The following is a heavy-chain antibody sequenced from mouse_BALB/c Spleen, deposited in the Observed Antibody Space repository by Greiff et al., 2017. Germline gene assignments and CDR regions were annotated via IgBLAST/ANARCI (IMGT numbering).Heavy chain of an antibody. Sequence: EVQRVESGGGLVQPGGSLKLSCAASGFTFSSYGMSWVRQTPDKRLELVATINSNGGSTYYPDSVKGRFTISRDNAKNTLYLQMSSLKSEDTAMYYCARQEDSYYIDYWGQGTTLTVSA. CDR3: ARQEDSYYIDY. V-gene: IGHV5-6-3*01. CDR1: GFTFSSYG. J-gene: IGHJ2*01. CDR2: INSNGGST.